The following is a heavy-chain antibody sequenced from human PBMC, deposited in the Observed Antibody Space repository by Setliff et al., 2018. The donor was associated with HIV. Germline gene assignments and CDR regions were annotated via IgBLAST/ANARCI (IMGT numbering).Heavy chain of an antibody. CDR3: SRHCAGGCMPV. CDR2: IYYSGST. CDR1: GGSISSGGYY. Sequence: SETLSLTCSVSGGSISSGGYYWSWIRQHPGKGLEWIGYIYYSGSTHYNASLRSRGSISRDTSKNQFFLRLRSVTVADTAVYYCSRHCAGGCMPVWGQGTLVTVSS. V-gene: IGHV4-31*03. D-gene: IGHD2-21*02. J-gene: IGHJ4*02.